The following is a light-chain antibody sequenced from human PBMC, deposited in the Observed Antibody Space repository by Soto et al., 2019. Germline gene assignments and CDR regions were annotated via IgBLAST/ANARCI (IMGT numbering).Light chain of an antibody. CDR3: CSYVGSSSVV. J-gene: IGLJ2*01. CDR2: EGS. CDR1: SSDVGSYNL. V-gene: IGLV2-23*01. Sequence: QSALTQPASVSGSPGQSITISCTETSSDVGSYNLVSWYQQHPGKAPKLMIYEGSKRPSGVSNRFSGSKSGNTASLTISGLQAEDEADYYCCSYVGSSSVVFGGGTKVTV.